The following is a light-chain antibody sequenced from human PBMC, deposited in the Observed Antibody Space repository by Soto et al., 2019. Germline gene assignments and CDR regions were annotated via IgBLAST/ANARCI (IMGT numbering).Light chain of an antibody. CDR2: SNN. V-gene: IGLV1-44*01. CDR1: DSNIGSTA. J-gene: IGLJ3*02. CDR3: ATWDYNLSGVV. Sequence: QSVLTQPPSASGTPGQTVSISCSGGDSNIGSTAVDWYQQVPGTAPKLLIYSNNERPSGVPDRFSGSKSGTSASLAISGLQPEDEADYFCATWDYNLSGVVFGGGTKLTVL.